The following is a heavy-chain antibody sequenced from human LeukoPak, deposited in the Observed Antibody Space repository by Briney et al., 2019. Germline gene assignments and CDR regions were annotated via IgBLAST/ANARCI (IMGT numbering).Heavy chain of an antibody. D-gene: IGHD5-18*01. J-gene: IGHJ4*02. CDR3: ARETSGYSYGLIVY. CDR2: ISAYNGNT. V-gene: IGHV1-18*01. Sequence: ASVKVSCKASGYTFTSYGISWVRQAPGQGLEWMGWISAYNGNTDYAQKLQGRVTMTTDTSTSTAYMELRSLRSEDTAVYYCARETSGYSYGLIVYWGQGTLATVSS. CDR1: GYTFTSYG.